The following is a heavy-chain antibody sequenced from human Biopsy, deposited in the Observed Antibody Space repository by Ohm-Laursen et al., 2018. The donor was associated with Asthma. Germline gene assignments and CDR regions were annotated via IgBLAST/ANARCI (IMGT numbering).Heavy chain of an antibody. V-gene: IGHV1-69*13. CDR1: GDIFSSFG. Sequence: SVKVSCKASGDIFSSFGIKWVRLAPRQGLEWMGGLIPVLGTADYAPMFEGRVTITADESTSTAYLELTSLRFEDTAVYYCARGYSGTDRIVYYYSGMEVWGQGTTVTVSS. CDR3: ARGYSGTDRIVYYYSGMEV. J-gene: IGHJ6*02. D-gene: IGHD5-12*01. CDR2: LIPVLGTA.